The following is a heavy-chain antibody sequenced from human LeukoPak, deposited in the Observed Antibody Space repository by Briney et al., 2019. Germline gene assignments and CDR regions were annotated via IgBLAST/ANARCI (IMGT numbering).Heavy chain of an antibody. Sequence: ASVKVSCKASGYTFITYGITWVRQAPGQGLEWMGWITPYNGDTSYAQNLQDRVTMTTDTSTSTAYMELRSLRSDDTAVYFCARVAGVSYNYFDSWGQGTLVTVSS. CDR2: ITPYNGDT. D-gene: IGHD1-26*01. J-gene: IGHJ4*02. V-gene: IGHV1-18*01. CDR3: ARVAGVSYNYFDS. CDR1: GYTFITYG.